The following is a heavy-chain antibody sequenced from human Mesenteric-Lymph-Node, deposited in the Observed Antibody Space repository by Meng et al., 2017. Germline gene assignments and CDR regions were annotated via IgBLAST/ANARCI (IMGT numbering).Heavy chain of an antibody. CDR1: GFTFSSYG. J-gene: IGHJ6*02. CDR2: IWYDGSNK. CDR3: SLDFYYYYGMDV. Sequence: GESLKIPCAVSGFTFSSYGMHWVRQAPGKGLEWVAVIWYDGSNKYYADSVKGRFTISRDNAKNSLYLQMNSLRAEDTAVYYCSLDFYYYYGMDVWGQGTTVTVSS. V-gene: IGHV3-33*03.